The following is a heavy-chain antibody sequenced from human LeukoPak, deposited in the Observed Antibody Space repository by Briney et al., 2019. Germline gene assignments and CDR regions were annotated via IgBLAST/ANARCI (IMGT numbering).Heavy chain of an antibody. CDR1: GGTFSSYA. CDR2: IIPIFGTA. CDR3: ARERGIVVVPAAISWFDP. D-gene: IGHD2-2*02. V-gene: IGHV1-69*01. J-gene: IGHJ5*02. Sequence: GSSVKVSCRASGGTFSSYAISWVRQAPGQGREGMGGIIPIFGTANYAQKFQGRVTITADESTSTAYMELSSLRSEDTAVYYCARERGIVVVPAAISWFDPWGQGTLVTVSS.